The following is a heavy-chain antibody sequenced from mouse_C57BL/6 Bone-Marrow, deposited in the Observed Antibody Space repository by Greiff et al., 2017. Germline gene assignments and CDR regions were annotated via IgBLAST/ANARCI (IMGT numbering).Heavy chain of an antibody. J-gene: IGHJ2*01. D-gene: IGHD5-1*01. CDR1: GYTFTTYP. CDR2: FHPSNDDT. V-gene: IGHV1-47*01. Sequence: QVQLQQSGAELVKPGASVKLSCKASGYTFTTYPIDWMKQNHGQSLEWIGNFHPSNDDTKYNEKFKGKATLTVEKSSNTVYLELSRLTSDGSAVYYGARCSTFFYYFDYWGQGTTLTVSS. CDR3: ARCSTFFYYFDY.